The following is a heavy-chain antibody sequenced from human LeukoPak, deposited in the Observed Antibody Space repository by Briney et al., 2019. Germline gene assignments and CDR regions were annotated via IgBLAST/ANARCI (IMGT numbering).Heavy chain of an antibody. D-gene: IGHD3-22*01. Sequence: SETLSLTCAVYGGSFSGYYWSWIRQPPGKGLEWIGEINHSGSTNYNPSLKSRVTISVDTSKNQFSLKLSSVTAADTAVYYCARVYYYNSSGYSYFDYWGQGTLVTVSS. CDR1: GGSFSGYY. V-gene: IGHV4-34*01. CDR3: ARVYYYNSSGYSYFDY. J-gene: IGHJ4*02. CDR2: INHSGST.